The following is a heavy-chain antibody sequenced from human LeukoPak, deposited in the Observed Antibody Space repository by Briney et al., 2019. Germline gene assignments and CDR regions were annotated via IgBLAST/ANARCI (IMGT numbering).Heavy chain of an antibody. V-gene: IGHV3-23*01. J-gene: IGHJ4*02. CDR3: ATKSDTSGWYLGHFDY. D-gene: IGHD6-19*01. CDR2: ISGSGSTT. Sequence: PGGSLRLSRAASGFTFSSYAMSWLRQAPGKGVEWVSAISGSGSTTYYADSVKGRFTISRDNSKNTLYLQMNSLRAEDTAVYYCATKSDTSGWYLGHFDYWGQGTLVPVSS. CDR1: GFTFSSYA.